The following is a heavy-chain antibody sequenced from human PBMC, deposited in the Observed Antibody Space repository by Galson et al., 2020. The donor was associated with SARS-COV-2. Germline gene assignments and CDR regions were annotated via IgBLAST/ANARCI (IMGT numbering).Heavy chain of an antibody. CDR2: IDTSGGYT. J-gene: IGHJ4*02. D-gene: IGHD3-10*01. CDR3: ARGVGSNPPSYFDF. Sequence: GGSLRFSCAASGFPFSSYWMHWVRQAPGKGLMWVSRIDTSGGYTTYGDSVKGRFTISRDNAKNTLYLQMNSLRADDTAVYYCARGVGSNPPSYFDFWGQGVLVTVSS. CDR1: GFPFSSYW. V-gene: IGHV3-74*01.